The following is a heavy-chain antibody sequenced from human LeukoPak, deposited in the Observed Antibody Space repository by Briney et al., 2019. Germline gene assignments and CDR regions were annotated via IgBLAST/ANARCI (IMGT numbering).Heavy chain of an antibody. CDR3: ARGSCSSRSCYKRVNGLDV. V-gene: IGHV3-13*01. CDR1: GFTFSNYD. D-gene: IGHD2-2*01. J-gene: IGHJ6*02. Sequence: PGGSLRLSCAASGFTFSNYDMHWVRQATGKGLEWVSAFHTAGDIHYSGSVKGRFATSRENAMNSFYLQMNNLRAGDTAVYYCARGSCSSRSCYKRVNGLDVWGQGTPVTVSS. CDR2: FHTAGDI.